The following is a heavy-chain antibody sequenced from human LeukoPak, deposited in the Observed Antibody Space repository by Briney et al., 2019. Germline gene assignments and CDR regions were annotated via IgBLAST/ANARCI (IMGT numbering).Heavy chain of an antibody. D-gene: IGHD3-16*01. CDR3: ARAAIGGALYYFDY. V-gene: IGHV4-59*01. J-gene: IGHJ4*02. CDR2: IYYSGST. CDR1: GGSISSYY. Sequence: SETLSLTCTVSGGSISSYYWSWIRQPPRKGLEWNGYIYYSGSTNYNPSLKSRVTISVDTSKNQFSLKLSSVTAADTAVYYCARAAIGGALYYFDYWGQGTLVTVSS.